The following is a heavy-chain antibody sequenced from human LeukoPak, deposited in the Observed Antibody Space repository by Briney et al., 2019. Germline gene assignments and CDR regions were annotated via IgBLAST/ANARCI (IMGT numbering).Heavy chain of an antibody. Sequence: GRSLRLSCAASGFTFSSYAMHWVRQAPGKGLEWVAVISYDGSNKYYADSVKGRFTIPRDNSKNTLYLQMNSLRAEDTAVYYCAREKWSPVGSYFDYWGQGTLVTVSS. J-gene: IGHJ4*02. CDR1: GFTFSSYA. CDR3: AREKWSPVGSYFDY. CDR2: ISYDGSNK. D-gene: IGHD2-8*01. V-gene: IGHV3-30*04.